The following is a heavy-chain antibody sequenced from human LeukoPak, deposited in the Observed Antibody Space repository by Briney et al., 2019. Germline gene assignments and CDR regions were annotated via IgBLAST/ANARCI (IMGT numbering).Heavy chain of an antibody. V-gene: IGHV3-64*01. CDR2: ISSNGGST. J-gene: IGHJ6*03. CDR1: GFTFSSYA. Sequence: GGSLRLSCAASGFTFSSYAMHWVRQAPGKGLEYVSAISSNGGSTYYANSVKGRFTISRDNSKNTLYLQMGSLRAEDMAVYYCARDYIPLRYYDFWSGYIGPYYYYYMDVWGKGTTVTVSS. CDR3: ARDYIPLRYYDFWSGYIGPYYYYYMDV. D-gene: IGHD3-3*01.